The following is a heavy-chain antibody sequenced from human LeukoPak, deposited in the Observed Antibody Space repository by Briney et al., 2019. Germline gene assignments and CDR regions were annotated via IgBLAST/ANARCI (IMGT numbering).Heavy chain of an antibody. CDR1: GFTFRSYA. Sequence: GGSLRLSCATSGFTFRSYAMSWVRQAPGKGLEWVSAINGGGSRTYYADSVKGRFTISRDNSKNTLYLQMNSLRAEDTAVYYCAKSRAPRGEDNYFDYWGQGTLVTVSS. CDR2: INGGGSRT. J-gene: IGHJ4*02. V-gene: IGHV3-23*01. D-gene: IGHD3-10*01. CDR3: AKSRAPRGEDNYFDY.